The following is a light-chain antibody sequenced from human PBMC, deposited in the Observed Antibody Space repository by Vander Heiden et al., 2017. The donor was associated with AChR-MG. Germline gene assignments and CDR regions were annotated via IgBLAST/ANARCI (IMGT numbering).Light chain of an antibody. CDR2: QDT. Sequence: SYELTQPPSVSVSPGQTASIPCSGAKLGDKYASWYPPKPGKSSVLVSYQDTKRSTGIPARFSSSNTGNTATLTISGTKDVDEDDYYCQGWHRSTVVFGGGTKLTVL. CDR3: QGWHRSTVV. CDR1: KLGDKY. J-gene: IGLJ2*01. V-gene: IGLV3-1*01.